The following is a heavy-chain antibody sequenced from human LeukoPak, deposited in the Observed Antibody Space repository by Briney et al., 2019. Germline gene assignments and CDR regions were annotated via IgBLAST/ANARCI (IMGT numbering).Heavy chain of an antibody. CDR3: ARVSGYCSGGSCYANWFGP. CDR2: IYYSGST. D-gene: IGHD2-15*01. CDR1: GGSISSYY. J-gene: IGHJ5*02. Sequence: PSETLSLTCTVSGGSISSYYWSWIRQPPGKGLEWIGYIYYSGSTNYNPSLKSRVTISVDTSKNQFSLKLSSVTAADTAVYYCARVSGYCSGGSCYANWFGPWGQGTLVTVSS. V-gene: IGHV4-59*01.